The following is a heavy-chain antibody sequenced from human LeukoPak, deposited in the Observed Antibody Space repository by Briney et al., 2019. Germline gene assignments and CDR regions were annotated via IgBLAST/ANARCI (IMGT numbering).Heavy chain of an antibody. J-gene: IGHJ4*02. CDR3: ARTVTMVRGVIPGY. CDR2: INPSGGST. Sequence: ASVKVSCKASGYTFTSYYMHWVRQAPGQGLEWMGIINPSGGSTSYAQKFQGRVTMTRNTSISTAYMELSSLRSEDTAVYYCARTVTMVRGVIPGYWGQGTLVTVSS. V-gene: IGHV1-46*01. CDR1: GYTFTSYY. D-gene: IGHD3-10*01.